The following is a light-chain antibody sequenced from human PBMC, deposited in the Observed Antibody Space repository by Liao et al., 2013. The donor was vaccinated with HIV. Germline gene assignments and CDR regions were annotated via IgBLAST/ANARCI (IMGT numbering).Light chain of an antibody. CDR3: QSADSSGTSVT. J-gene: IGLJ2*01. CDR1: NIGGKN. CDR2: KDN. V-gene: IGLV3-25*03. Sequence: SYELTQPPSVSVAPGQTARIPCGGNNIGGKNVHWYQHKPGQAPVLVIYKDNERPSGIPERFSGSTSGTTATLTISGVQAEDEADFYCQSADSSGTSVTFGGGTKLTVV.